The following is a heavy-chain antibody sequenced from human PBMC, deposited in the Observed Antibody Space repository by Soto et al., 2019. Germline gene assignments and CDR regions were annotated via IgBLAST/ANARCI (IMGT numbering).Heavy chain of an antibody. D-gene: IGHD6-13*01. CDR2: IYYSGST. J-gene: IGHJ1*01. V-gene: IGHV4-59*01. CDR1: GGSISSYY. Sequence: SETLSLTCTVSGGSISSYYWSWIRQPPGKGLEWIGYIYYSGSTNYNPSLKSRVTISVDTSKNQFSLKLSSVTAADTAVYYCARVGIAAAGGEGYFQHWGQGTLVTVSS. CDR3: ARVGIAAAGGEGYFQH.